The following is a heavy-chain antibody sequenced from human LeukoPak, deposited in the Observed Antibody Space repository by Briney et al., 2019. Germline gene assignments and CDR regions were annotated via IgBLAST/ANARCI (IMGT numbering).Heavy chain of an antibody. CDR3: ARDRPGNTAIDY. Sequence: PGGALTLSCAASGFTFSTYWMHWLRQAPGKGLVWVSRIHSDGRSTIYADSVNGRFTISRDNAKHTLYLQMNSLRAEDTAVYYCARDRPGNTAIDYWGQGTLVTVSS. D-gene: IGHD5-18*01. CDR1: GFTFSTYW. V-gene: IGHV3-74*01. CDR2: IHSDGRST. J-gene: IGHJ4*02.